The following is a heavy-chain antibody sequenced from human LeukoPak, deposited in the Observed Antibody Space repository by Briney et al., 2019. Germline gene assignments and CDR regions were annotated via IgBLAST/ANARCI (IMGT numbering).Heavy chain of an antibody. D-gene: IGHD3-22*01. Sequence: ASVKVSCKASGYTFTGYYMHWVRQAPGQGLEWMGWINPNSGGTNYAQKFQGRVTMTRDTSISTAYMELSRLRSDDTAVYYCARGAIVGPSGTLNDLDYWGQGTLVTVSS. J-gene: IGHJ4*02. CDR1: GYTFTGYY. CDR3: ARGAIVGPSGTLNDLDY. V-gene: IGHV1-2*02. CDR2: INPNSGGT.